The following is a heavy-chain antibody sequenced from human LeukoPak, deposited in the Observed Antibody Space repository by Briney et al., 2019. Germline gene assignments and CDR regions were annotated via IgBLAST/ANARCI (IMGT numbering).Heavy chain of an antibody. CDR2: IDPTDSYT. D-gene: IGHD6-19*01. CDR1: GYSFTSYW. CDR3: ALVYAGPIDGASYNRGWYYFFDY. V-gene: IGHV5-10-1*01. J-gene: IGHJ4*02. Sequence: GESLRISCKGSGYSFTSYWISWVRQMPGKGLEWMGRIDPTDSYTTYSPSFQGHVTISADKSITTAYLQWSSLKASDTAMYYCALVYAGPIDGASYNRGWYYFFDYWGQGTLVTVSS.